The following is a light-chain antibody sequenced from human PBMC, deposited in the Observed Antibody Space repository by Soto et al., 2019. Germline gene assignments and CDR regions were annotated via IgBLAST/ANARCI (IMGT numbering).Light chain of an antibody. CDR2: DVS. CDR3: SSYTSSSTLVV. V-gene: IGLV2-14*03. J-gene: IGLJ2*01. Sequence: QSALTQPASVSASPGQSITLSCTGSSSDVGGSDHVSWYQQHPGKAPKLMIYDVSNRPSGVSNRFSGSKSGNTASLTISGLQAEDEADYYCSSYTSSSTLVVFGGGTKLTVL. CDR1: SSDVGGSDH.